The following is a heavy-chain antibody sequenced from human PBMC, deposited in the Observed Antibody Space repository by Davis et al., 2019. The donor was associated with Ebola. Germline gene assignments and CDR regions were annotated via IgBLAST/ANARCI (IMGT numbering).Heavy chain of an antibody. CDR1: GFSFSSYE. D-gene: IGHD3-3*01. CDR2: ISYDGSSK. CDR3: ARGSLYFDFRGGYCHY. J-gene: IGHJ4*02. Sequence: PGGSLRLSCAASGFSFSSYEMHWVRQAPGKGLEWVAVISYDGSSKNYADSVEGRFTISRDTPKNTLFLHMNSLRVEDTAVYYCARGSLYFDFRGGYCHYWGQGTLVTVSS. V-gene: IGHV3-30-3*01.